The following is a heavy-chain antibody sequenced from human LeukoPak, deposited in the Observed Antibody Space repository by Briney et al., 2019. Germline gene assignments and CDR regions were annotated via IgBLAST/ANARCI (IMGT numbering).Heavy chain of an antibody. Sequence: ASVKVSCKASGYTFTGYYMHWVRQAPGQGLEWMGWINPNSGGTNYAQKFQGRVTMTRDTSISTAYMELSRLRSDDTAVYYCAKAGHYDILTGDAFDIWGQGTMVTVSS. CDR3: AKAGHYDILTGDAFDI. CDR2: INPNSGGT. CDR1: GYTFTGYY. D-gene: IGHD3-9*01. J-gene: IGHJ3*02. V-gene: IGHV1-2*02.